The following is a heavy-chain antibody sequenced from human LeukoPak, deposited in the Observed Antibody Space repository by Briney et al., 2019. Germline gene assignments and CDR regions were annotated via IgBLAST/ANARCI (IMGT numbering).Heavy chain of an antibody. D-gene: IGHD2-8*02. CDR3: ARLPTGFPNWFDP. J-gene: IGHJ5*02. V-gene: IGHV4-39*01. Sequence: PSETLSLTCTVSGGSIISSSYNWGWFRQPPGKGLEWIGTIYYSGTTYYNPSLQSRVTISVDTSKNEFSLKVNSVTAADTAVYYCARLPTGFPNWFDPWGQGTRVTVSS. CDR1: GGSIISSSYN. CDR2: IYYSGTT.